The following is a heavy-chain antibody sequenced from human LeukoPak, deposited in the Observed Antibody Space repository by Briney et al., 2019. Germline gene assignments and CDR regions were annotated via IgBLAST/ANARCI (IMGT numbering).Heavy chain of an antibody. J-gene: IGHJ3*01. CDR1: GDNVSGNSTA. Sequence: SQTLSLTCAISGDNVSGNSTAYNWIRRSPSRGLEWLGRTYYRSKWYNDYAVSVKSRITVNPDTSKNQLSLQLNSVTPEDTAAYYCARGGQGDGYSADEAFDFWGQGTMVTVSS. V-gene: IGHV6-1*01. CDR2: TYYRSKWYN. CDR3: ARGGQGDGYSADEAFDF. D-gene: IGHD5-24*01.